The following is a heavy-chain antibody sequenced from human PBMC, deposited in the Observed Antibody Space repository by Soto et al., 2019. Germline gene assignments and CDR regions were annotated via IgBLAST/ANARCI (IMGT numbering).Heavy chain of an antibody. Sequence: QVQLVQSGAEVKKPGASVKVSCKASGYTFTDYYIQWVRQAPGQGLEWMGWINPNGGGTYYAQKFEGRVTMTRDTSNSTAYRELRVLRSDDTAVYYCARDCGVTTVLTNWLDPWGQGTRVTVSS. J-gene: IGHJ5*02. CDR2: INPNGGGT. CDR1: GYTFTDYY. V-gene: IGHV1-2*02. CDR3: ARDCGVTTVLTNWLDP. D-gene: IGHD4-17*01.